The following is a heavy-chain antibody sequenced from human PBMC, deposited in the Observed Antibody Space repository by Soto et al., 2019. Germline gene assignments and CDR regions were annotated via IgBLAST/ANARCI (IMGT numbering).Heavy chain of an antibody. CDR3: ARPGSEPLVRCGCAF. J-gene: IGHJ6*02. Sequence: EVQLVESGGGLVQPGGSLRLSCAASGFTFSSYSMHWVRQAPGKGLEYVSAISDNGGSTFYANSVKGRFTISRDKSRNSLYLPLDSLTVDDMAVDYCARPGSEPLVRCGCAFWCRWATFIVS. V-gene: IGHV3-64*01. CDR2: ISDNGGST. CDR1: GFTFSSYS. D-gene: IGHD3-10*01.